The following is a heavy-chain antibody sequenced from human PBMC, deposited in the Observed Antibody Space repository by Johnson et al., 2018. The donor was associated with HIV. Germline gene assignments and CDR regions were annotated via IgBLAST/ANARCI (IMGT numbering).Heavy chain of an antibody. J-gene: IGHJ3*02. CDR1: GFTFDDYG. CDR2: INWNGESI. Sequence: VQLVESGGGLVQPGGSLRLSCAASGFTFDDYGMSWVRQAPGKGLEWVSGINWNGESIGYADSVKGRFTISRDNAKNSLYLQMNSLRTEDTAMYYCATIWPGNFAFDIWGQGTMVTVSS. CDR3: ATIWPGNFAFDI. V-gene: IGHV3-20*04. D-gene: IGHD2-21*01.